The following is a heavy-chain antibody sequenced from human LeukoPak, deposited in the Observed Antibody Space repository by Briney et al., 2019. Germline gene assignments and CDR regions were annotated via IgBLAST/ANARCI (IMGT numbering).Heavy chain of an antibody. CDR2: MNPNSGNT. CDR3: ARVNTDKLYNWFDP. V-gene: IGHV1-8*01. CDR1: GYTFTSYD. J-gene: IGHJ5*02. Sequence: ASVKVSCKASGYTFTSYDINWVRQANGQGLEWMGWMNPNSGNTGYTQKFQGRVTMTRNTSISTAYMELSSLRSEDTAVYYCARVNTDKLYNWFDPWGQGTLVTVSS.